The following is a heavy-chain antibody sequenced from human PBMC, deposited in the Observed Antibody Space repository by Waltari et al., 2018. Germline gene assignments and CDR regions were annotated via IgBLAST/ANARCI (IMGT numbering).Heavy chain of an antibody. CDR3: ARCASSGPDV. CDR2: IYYSGST. D-gene: IGHD6-19*01. J-gene: IGHJ6*02. Sequence: QLQLPESGPGLVKPSETLSLTCTVSGGSIRRRSYYWGWIRQPPGKGLEWIGSIYYSGSTYYNPSLKSRVTISVDTSKNQFSLKLSSVTAADTAVYYCARCASSGPDVWGQGTTVTVSS. V-gene: IGHV4-39*07. CDR1: GGSIRRRSYY.